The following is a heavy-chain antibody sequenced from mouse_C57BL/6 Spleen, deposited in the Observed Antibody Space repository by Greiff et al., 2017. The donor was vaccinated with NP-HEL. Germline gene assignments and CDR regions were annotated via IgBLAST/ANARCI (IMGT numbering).Heavy chain of an antibody. D-gene: IGHD2-1*01. CDR2: SYPGDGDT. V-gene: IGHV1-82*01. Sequence: VQLQQSGPELVKPGASVKISCKASGYAFSSSWMNWVKQRPGKGLEWIGRSYPGDGDTNYNGKFKGKATLTADKSSSTAYMQLSSLTSEDSAVYFCARGGGNYEYFDVWGTGTTVTVSS. CDR3: ARGGGNYEYFDV. J-gene: IGHJ1*03. CDR1: GYAFSSSW.